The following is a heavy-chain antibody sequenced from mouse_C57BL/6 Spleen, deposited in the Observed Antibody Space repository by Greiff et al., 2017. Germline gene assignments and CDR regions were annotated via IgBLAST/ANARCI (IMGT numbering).Heavy chain of an antibody. J-gene: IGHJ4*01. CDR1: GFTFSSYA. CDR2: ISRGGDYI. Sequence: EVMLVESGEGLVKPGGSLKLSCAASGFTFSSYAMSWVRQTPEKRLEWVAYISRGGDYIYYADTVKGRFTISRDNARNTLYLQMSSLKSEDTAMYYCTRDREGDYSKGYAMDYWGQGTSVTVSS. D-gene: IGHD2-5*01. CDR3: TRDREGDYSKGYAMDY. V-gene: IGHV5-9-1*02.